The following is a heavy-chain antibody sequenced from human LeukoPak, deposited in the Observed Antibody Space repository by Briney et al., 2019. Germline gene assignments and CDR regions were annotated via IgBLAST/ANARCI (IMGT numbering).Heavy chain of an antibody. J-gene: IGHJ4*02. CDR2: ISGSGGST. V-gene: IGHV3-23*01. CDR1: GFTFSSYA. D-gene: IGHD1-26*01. CDR3: AKDVVRGQGGIYDY. Sequence: GGSLRLSCVASGFTFSSYAMSWVRQAPGKGLEWVSAISGSGGSTYYADSVEGRFTISRDNSKNTLYLQMNSLRAEDTAVYYCAKDVVRGQGGIYDYWGQGTLVTVSS.